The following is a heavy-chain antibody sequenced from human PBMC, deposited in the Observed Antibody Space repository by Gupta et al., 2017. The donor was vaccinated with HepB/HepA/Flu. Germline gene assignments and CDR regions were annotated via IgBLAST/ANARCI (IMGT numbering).Heavy chain of an antibody. J-gene: IGHJ3*02. CDR1: GDSVSSNSAT. V-gene: IGHV6-1*01. CDR2: TYYRSKWYN. D-gene: IGHD2-15*01. CDR3: ARDPGHCSRGRGQCAAEVGSFDI. Sequence: QVQLQQSGPGLVKPSQTLSLTCAISGDSVSSNSATWNWIRQSPSRGLEWLGRTYYRSKWYNDYVVSVKSRITINPDTSQNHFSLQLNSVTPEDTAMYYCARDPGHCSRGRGQCAAEVGSFDIWGQGTMVTVSS.